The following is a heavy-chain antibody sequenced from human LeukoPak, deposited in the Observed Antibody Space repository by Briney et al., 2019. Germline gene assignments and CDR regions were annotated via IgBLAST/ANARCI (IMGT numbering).Heavy chain of an antibody. CDR2: ISAYNGNT. V-gene: IGHV1-18*01. CDR3: ARPDAAMVILDY. Sequence: ASVKVSCKASGYTFTSYGISWVRQAPGQGLEWMGWISAYNGNTNYAQKLQGRLTMTTDTSTSTAYMELRSLRSDDTAVYYCARPDAAMVILDYWGHGTLVTVSS. D-gene: IGHD5-18*01. CDR1: GYTFTSYG. J-gene: IGHJ4*01.